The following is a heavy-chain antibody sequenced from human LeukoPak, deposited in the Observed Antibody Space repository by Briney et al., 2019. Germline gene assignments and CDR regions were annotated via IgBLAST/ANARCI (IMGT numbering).Heavy chain of an antibody. CDR3: ARDSSLSEWLSPFDY. V-gene: IGHV3-48*01. CDR2: ISSSSSTI. J-gene: IGHJ4*02. Sequence: GGSLRLSCAASGFTFSNYSMNWVRQAPGKGLEWVSYISSSSSTIYYADSVKGRFTISRDNAKNSLYLQMNSLRAEDTAVYYCARDSSLSEWLSPFDYWGQGTLVTVSS. D-gene: IGHD3-3*01. CDR1: GFTFSNYS.